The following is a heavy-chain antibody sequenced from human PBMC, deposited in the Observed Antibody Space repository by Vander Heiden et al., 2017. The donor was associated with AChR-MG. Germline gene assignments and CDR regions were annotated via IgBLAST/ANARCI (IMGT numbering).Heavy chain of an antibody. J-gene: IGHJ4*02. V-gene: IGHV1-18*01. D-gene: IGHD6-13*01. CDR2: ISAYNGNT. Sequence: QVQLVQSGAEVKKPVASVKVSCKASGYIFTSYGIGWVRQAPGQGLEWMGWISAYNGNTDYAQKLQGRVTMTADTSTGTAYMELRSLRSDDTAVYYCARDVLRYSSSWCPPSYWCQGTLVTVSS. CDR1: GYIFTSYG. CDR3: ARDVLRYSSSWCPPSY.